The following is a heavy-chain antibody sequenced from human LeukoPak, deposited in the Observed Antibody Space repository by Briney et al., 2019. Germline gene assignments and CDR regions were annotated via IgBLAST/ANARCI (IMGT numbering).Heavy chain of an antibody. CDR2: ISGSGGST. J-gene: IGHJ4*02. V-gene: IGHV3-23*01. CDR1: GFTFSSYA. Sequence: PGGSLRLPCAASGFTFSSYAMSWVRQAPGKGLEWVSAISGSGGSTYYADSVKGRFTISRGNSKNTLYLQMNSLRAEDTAVYYCAKDPGKTVTHSSIYFDYWGQGTLVTVSS. D-gene: IGHD4-17*01. CDR3: AKDPGKTVTHSSIYFDY.